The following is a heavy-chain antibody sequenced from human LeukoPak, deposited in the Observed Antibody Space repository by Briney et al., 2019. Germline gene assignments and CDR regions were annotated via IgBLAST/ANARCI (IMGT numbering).Heavy chain of an antibody. D-gene: IGHD2-15*01. CDR1: GFTFSSYW. V-gene: IGHV3-7*01. Sequence: PGGSLRLSCAAPGFTFSSYWMSWVRQAPGKGLEWVANIKQDGSEKYYVDSVKGRFTISRDNAKNSLYLQMNSLRAEDTAVYYCAREKVAGSFDYWGQGTLVTVSS. J-gene: IGHJ4*02. CDR2: IKQDGSEK. CDR3: AREKVAGSFDY.